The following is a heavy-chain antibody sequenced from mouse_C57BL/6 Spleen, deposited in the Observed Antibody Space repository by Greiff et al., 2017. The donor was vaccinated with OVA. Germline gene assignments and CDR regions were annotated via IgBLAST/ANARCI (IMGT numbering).Heavy chain of an antibody. CDR1: GYSITSGYY. D-gene: IGHD2-4*01. V-gene: IGHV3-6*01. J-gene: IGHJ3*01. CDR3: ARGGNYYYDDAAWFAD. CDR2: ISYDGSN. Sequence: DVKLQESGPGLVKPSQSLSLTCSVTGYSITSGYYWNWIRQFPGNKLEWMGYISYDGSNNYNPSLKNRISITRDTSKNQLFLKLNTVTTEDTATYYGARGGNYYYDDAAWFADWGQGTLGTVSA.